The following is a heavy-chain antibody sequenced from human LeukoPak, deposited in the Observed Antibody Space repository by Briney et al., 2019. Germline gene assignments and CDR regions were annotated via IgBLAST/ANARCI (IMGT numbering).Heavy chain of an antibody. CDR3: ARELVGQYCSGGSCYNFYYYYYMDV. CDR1: GGSISSYY. D-gene: IGHD2-15*01. J-gene: IGHJ6*03. CDR2: IYTSGII. V-gene: IGHV4-4*07. Sequence: PSETLSLTCTVSGGSISSYYCSCVRQPAGKGLEWIGRIYTSGIINYNPSLKSRVAMSVDTSKNQFSLKLSSVTAADTAVYYCARELVGQYCSGGSCYNFYYYYYMDVWGKGTTVTVSS.